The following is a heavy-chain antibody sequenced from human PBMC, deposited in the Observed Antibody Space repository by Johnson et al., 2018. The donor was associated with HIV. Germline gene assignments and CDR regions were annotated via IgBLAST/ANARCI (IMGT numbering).Heavy chain of an antibody. J-gene: IGHJ3*02. CDR1: GFTVSSHY. V-gene: IGHV3-66*01. CDR3: ARVDTAMVRGAFDI. CDR2: IYSGGST. D-gene: IGHD5-18*01. Sequence: VPLVESGGGLVHPGGSLRLSCAASGFTVSSHYLSWVRQAPGKGLEWVSVIYSGGSTYYADSVKARFTISRDNSKNTLYLQMNSLRAEDTALYYCARVDTAMVRGAFDIWGQGTMVTVSS.